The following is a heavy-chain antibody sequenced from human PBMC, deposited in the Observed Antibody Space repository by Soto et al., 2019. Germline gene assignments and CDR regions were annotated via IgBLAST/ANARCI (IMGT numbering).Heavy chain of an antibody. D-gene: IGHD3-22*01. CDR3: ARGDDTKIVVTTYCAMDV. V-gene: IGHV1-69*12. Sequence: QVQLVQSGAEVKKPGSSVKVSCTASGGSLSNFGISWVRQAPGQGLEWMGAIIPVFGTPNYAQKFQDRVTINADESTTTVYMEVRSLTSEDTAVYYGARGDDTKIVVTTYCAMDVWGQGTTVTVSS. J-gene: IGHJ6*02. CDR2: IIPVFGTP. CDR1: GGSLSNFG.